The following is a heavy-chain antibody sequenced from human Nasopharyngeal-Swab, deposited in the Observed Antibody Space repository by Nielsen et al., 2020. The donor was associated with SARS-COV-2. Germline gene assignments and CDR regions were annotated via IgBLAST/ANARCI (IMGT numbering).Heavy chain of an antibody. CDR3: ASSSDYYYYYYMDV. J-gene: IGHJ6*03. Sequence: GGSLRLSCAASGFTFSSYAMHWVRQAPGKGLEWVAVISYGGSNKYYADSVKGRFTISRDNSKNTLYLQMNSLRAEDTAVYYCASSSDYYYYYYMDVWGKGTTVTVSS. D-gene: IGHD6-6*01. CDR2: ISYGGSNK. CDR1: GFTFSSYA. V-gene: IGHV3-30*04.